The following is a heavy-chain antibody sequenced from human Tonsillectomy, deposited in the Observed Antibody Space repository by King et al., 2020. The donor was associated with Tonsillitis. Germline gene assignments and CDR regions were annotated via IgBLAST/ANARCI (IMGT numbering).Heavy chain of an antibody. CDR3: AKSGGVAATGTFRDYYYYYMDV. J-gene: IGHJ6*03. V-gene: IGHV3-23*04. Sequence: VQLVESGGGLVQPEGSLTLSCAASGFMFSSYAMSWVRQAPGKGLEWVSAISGSGGNTFYVDSVKGRFTISRDNSKNTLSLQMNSLRAEDTAAYYCAKSGGVAATGTFRDYYYYYMDVWGKGTTVTVSS. CDR2: ISGSGGNT. CDR1: GFMFSSYA. D-gene: IGHD6-13*01.